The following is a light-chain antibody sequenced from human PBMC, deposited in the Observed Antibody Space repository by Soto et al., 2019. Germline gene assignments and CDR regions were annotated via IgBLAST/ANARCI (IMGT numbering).Light chain of an antibody. Sequence: NKLTQSPSSLSASVGDRVTITCRASQGISSYLAWYQQKPGKAPKLLIFATSTLQSGVPSRFSGSGSGTDFTLTISSLQPEDVATYYCQKYNSAPLTFGGGTKVDFK. J-gene: IGKJ4*01. V-gene: IGKV1-27*01. CDR2: ATS. CDR1: QGISSY. CDR3: QKYNSAPLT.